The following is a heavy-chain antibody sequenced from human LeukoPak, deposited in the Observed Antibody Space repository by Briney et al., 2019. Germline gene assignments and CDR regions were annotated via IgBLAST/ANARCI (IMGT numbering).Heavy chain of an antibody. CDR1: GYTFTGYY. D-gene: IGHD2-2*01. CDR2: INPNSGGT. Sequence: ASVKVSCKASGYTFTGYYMHWVRQAPGQGLEWMGWINPNSGGTNYAQKFQGRVTMTRDTSISTAYMELSRLRSDDTAVYYCARGIDCSSTSCHVPDYWGQGTLVTVSS. J-gene: IGHJ4*02. V-gene: IGHV1-2*02. CDR3: ARGIDCSSTSCHVPDY.